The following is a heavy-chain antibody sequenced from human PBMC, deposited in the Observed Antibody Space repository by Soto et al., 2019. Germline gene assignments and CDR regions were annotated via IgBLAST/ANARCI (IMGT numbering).Heavy chain of an antibody. Sequence: EVQLVESGGGLVQPGGSLRLSCAASGFTVSSNSMSWVRQAPGKGLEWVSVIYSGGSTYYADSVKGRFTISRDNSKNTLYLQMNSLGAEDTAVYYCAREYCSGGSCYFDYWGQGTLVTVSS. V-gene: IGHV3-66*01. CDR1: GFTVSSNS. CDR3: AREYCSGGSCYFDY. D-gene: IGHD2-15*01. CDR2: IYSGGST. J-gene: IGHJ4*02.